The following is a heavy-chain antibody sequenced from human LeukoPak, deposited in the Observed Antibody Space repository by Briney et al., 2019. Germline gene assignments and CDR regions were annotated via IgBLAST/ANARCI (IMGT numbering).Heavy chain of an antibody. Sequence: GVLRLSCSASGFTFNRFYLHWVRQAPGKGLEFVSHISSNGATTYYADSVKGRFTISRDNSKNTLYLQMNSLRAEDTAVYYCAKDASIFGVVTLFDYWGQGTLVTVSS. D-gene: IGHD3-3*01. CDR3: AKDASIFGVVTLFDY. CDR2: ISSNGATT. V-gene: IGHV3-64*04. J-gene: IGHJ4*02. CDR1: GFTFNRFY.